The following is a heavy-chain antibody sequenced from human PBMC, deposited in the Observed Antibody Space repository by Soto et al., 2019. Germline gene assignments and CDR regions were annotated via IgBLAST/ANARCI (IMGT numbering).Heavy chain of an antibody. CDR1: GGSISSSSYY. D-gene: IGHD4-17*01. Sequence: QLQLQESGPGLVKPSETLSLTCTVSGGSISSSSYYWGWIRQPPGKGLEWIGSIYYSGSTYYNPSLKSRVSISVATSTNRFSLELSSVPAADPAVYSCARHEHGDPTIDYWGQGTLVTVSS. CDR3: ARHEHGDPTIDY. J-gene: IGHJ4*02. CDR2: IYYSGST. V-gene: IGHV4-39*01.